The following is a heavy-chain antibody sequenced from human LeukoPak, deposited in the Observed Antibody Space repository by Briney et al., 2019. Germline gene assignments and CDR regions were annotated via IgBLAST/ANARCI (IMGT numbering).Heavy chain of an antibody. J-gene: IGHJ2*01. Sequence: SETLSLTCTVSGGSISSYYWSWIRQPPGKGLEWIGYIYYSGSTNYNPSLKSRVTISVDTSKNQFSLKLSSVTAADTAVYYCAAVTTRPYWYFDLWGRGTLVTVSS. CDR2: IYYSGST. V-gene: IGHV4-59*01. CDR3: AAVTTRPYWYFDL. CDR1: GGSISSYY. D-gene: IGHD4-11*01.